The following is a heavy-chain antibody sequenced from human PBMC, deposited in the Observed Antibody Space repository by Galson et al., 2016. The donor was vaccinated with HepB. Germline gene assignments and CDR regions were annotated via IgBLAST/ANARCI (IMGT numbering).Heavy chain of an antibody. CDR1: GGSISSGRYY. D-gene: IGHD2-2*01. Sequence: TLSLTCTVSGGSISSGRYYWSWIRQHPGKGLEWIGHISYSGSTFYNPSLKSRLTISLDTSQNQFSLHLSSVTAADTAVYYCARNPPLSNVVVPAAAEFDSWGQGTLVTVSS. J-gene: IGHJ4*02. CDR3: ARNPPLSNVVVPAAAEFDS. V-gene: IGHV4-31*03. CDR2: ISYSGST.